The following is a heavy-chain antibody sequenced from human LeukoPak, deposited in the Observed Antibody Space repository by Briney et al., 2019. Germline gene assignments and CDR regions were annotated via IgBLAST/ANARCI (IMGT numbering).Heavy chain of an antibody. CDR3: ARLVYGGNSRVGWYFDL. J-gene: IGHJ2*01. CDR1: GYTFTGYY. D-gene: IGHD4-23*01. V-gene: IGHV1-2*02. CDR2: INPKSGGT. Sequence: ASVKVSCKASGYTFTGYYMHWVRQAPGQGLEWMGWINPKSGGTNYAQKFQGRVTMTRDTSISTVYMELSRLRSDDTAVYFCARLVYGGNSRVGWYFDLWGRGTLVTVSS.